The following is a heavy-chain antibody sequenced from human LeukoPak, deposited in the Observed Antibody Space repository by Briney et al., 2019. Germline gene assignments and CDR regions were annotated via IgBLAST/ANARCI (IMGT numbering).Heavy chain of an antibody. Sequence: PGGSLRLSCAASGFTFSSYSMNWVRQAPGKGLEWVSYISSSSSTIYYADSVKGRFTISRDNAKNSLYLQMNSLRAGDTAVYYCARAGSYYDFWSGPYTPYYYGMDVWGQGTTVTVSS. V-gene: IGHV3-48*01. J-gene: IGHJ6*02. CDR2: ISSSSSTI. CDR1: GFTFSSYS. D-gene: IGHD3-3*01. CDR3: ARAGSYYDFWSGPYTPYYYGMDV.